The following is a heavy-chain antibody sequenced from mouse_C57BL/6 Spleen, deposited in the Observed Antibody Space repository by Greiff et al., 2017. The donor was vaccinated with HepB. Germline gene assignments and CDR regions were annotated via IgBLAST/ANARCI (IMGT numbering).Heavy chain of an antibody. D-gene: IGHD2-5*01. CDR2: IYPRSGNT. Sequence: QVQLQQSGAELARPGASVKLSCKASGYTFTSYGISWVKQRTGQGLEWIGEIYPRSGNTYYNEKFKGKATLTADKSSSTAYMELRSLTSEDSAVYVCARTRVTTVVYRGDYWGQGTSVTVSS. J-gene: IGHJ4*01. CDR1: GYTFTSYG. V-gene: IGHV1-81*01. CDR3: ARTRVTTVVYRGDY.